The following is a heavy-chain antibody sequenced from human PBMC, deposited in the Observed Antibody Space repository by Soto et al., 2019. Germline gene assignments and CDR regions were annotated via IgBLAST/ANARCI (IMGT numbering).Heavy chain of an antibody. J-gene: IGHJ6*03. CDR3: ARSGGYRSAPEYYMDA. CDR1: GFTFSSYA. CDR2: IGESGTPT. V-gene: IGHV3-23*01. D-gene: IGHD5-18*01. Sequence: PGGSLRLSCAASGFTFSSYAMKWVRQAPGKGLEWVSLIGESGTPTYYADSVKGRFTISRDISKNTLFLQMHSLRAEDTAVYYCARSGGYRSAPEYYMDAWGKGTTVTVSS.